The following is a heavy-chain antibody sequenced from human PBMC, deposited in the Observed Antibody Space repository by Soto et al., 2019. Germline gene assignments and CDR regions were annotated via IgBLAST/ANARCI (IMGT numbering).Heavy chain of an antibody. CDR3: ARGSRAAAGTNDY. Sequence: GGSLRLSCAASGFTFSSYGMHWVRQAPGKGLEWVAVIWYDGSNKYYADSVKGRFTISRDNSKNTLYLQMNSLRAEDTAVYYCARGSRAAAGTNDYWGQGTLVTVSS. D-gene: IGHD6-13*01. V-gene: IGHV3-33*01. CDR2: IWYDGSNK. CDR1: GFTFSSYG. J-gene: IGHJ4*02.